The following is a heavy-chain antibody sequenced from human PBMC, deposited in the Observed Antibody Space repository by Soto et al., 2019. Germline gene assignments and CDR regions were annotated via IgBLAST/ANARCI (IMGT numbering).Heavy chain of an antibody. J-gene: IGHJ4*02. CDR2: LIPRLGTA. V-gene: IGHV1-69*12. Sequence: QVHLVQSGAEVKKPGSSVKVSCKASGGTFSSYAISCVRQAPGQGLEWMGGLIPRLGTANYAQKFQGRVKITADESTITAYMELSSLRPEDTAVYYCARDRQLMGFGYYFDYWGQRTMVTVSS. CDR1: GGTFSSYA. CDR3: ARDRQLMGFGYYFDY. D-gene: IGHD3-10*01.